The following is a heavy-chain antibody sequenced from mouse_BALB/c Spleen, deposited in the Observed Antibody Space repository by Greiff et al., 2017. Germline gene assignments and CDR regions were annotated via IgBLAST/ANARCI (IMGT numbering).Heavy chain of an antibody. J-gene: IGHJ3*01. CDR1: GFSLTGYG. Sequence: QVQLKESGPGLVAPSQSLSITCTVSGFSLTGYGVNWVRQPPGKGLEWLGVIWAGGSTNYNSALMSRLSISKDNSKSQVFLKMNSLQTDDTAMYYCARGLYGNYEAAYWGQGTLVTVSA. D-gene: IGHD2-1*01. CDR3: ARGLYGNYEAAY. CDR2: IWAGGST. V-gene: IGHV2-9*02.